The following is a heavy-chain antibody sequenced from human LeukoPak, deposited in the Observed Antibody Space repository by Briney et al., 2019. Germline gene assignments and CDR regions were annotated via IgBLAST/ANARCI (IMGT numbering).Heavy chain of an antibody. J-gene: IGHJ6*02. CDR1: GFTFSDYY. D-gene: IGHD3-3*01. Sequence: GGSLRLSCAASGFTFSDYYMSWIRQAPGKGLEWVSYISSSGSTIYYADSVKGRFTISRDNAKNSLYLQMNSLRAEDTAVYYCARGYYDFWSGYYTGRANYCYGMDVWGQGTTVTVSS. V-gene: IGHV3-11*04. CDR3: ARGYYDFWSGYYTGRANYCYGMDV. CDR2: ISSSGSTI.